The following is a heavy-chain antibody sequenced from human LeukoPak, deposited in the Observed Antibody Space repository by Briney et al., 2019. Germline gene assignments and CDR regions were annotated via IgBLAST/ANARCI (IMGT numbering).Heavy chain of an antibody. V-gene: IGHV4-59*01. CDR3: ARAAHGSNAGLFVF. Sequence: SETLSLTCSVSGASIRGYYWQWIRQPPGKRPEWIGHIYDSGTTNYNPTLRSRVTMSLDTSNNQFSLRLISVTAADTAVYFCARAAHGSNAGLFVFWGQGTLVTVSS. J-gene: IGHJ4*02. CDR1: GASIRGYY. CDR2: IYDSGTT. D-gene: IGHD4-23*01.